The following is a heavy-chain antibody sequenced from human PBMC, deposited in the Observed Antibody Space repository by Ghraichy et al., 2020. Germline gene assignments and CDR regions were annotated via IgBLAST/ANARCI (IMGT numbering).Heavy chain of an antibody. D-gene: IGHD3-10*02. V-gene: IGHV3-7*01. J-gene: IGHJ4*02. Sequence: GESLNISCAASGFTFSSYWMSWVRQAPGKGLEWVANIKQDGSEKYYVDSVKGRFTISRDNAKNSLYLQMNSLRAEDTAVYYCASVRGVIRYFDYWGQGTLVTVSS. CDR2: IKQDGSEK. CDR1: GFTFSSYW. CDR3: ASVRGVIRYFDY.